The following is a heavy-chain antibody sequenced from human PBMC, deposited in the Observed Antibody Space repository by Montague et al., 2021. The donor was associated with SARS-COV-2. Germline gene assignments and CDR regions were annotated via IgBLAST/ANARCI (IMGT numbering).Heavy chain of an antibody. Sequence: SLRLSCAASGFTFDDYDMSWVRQAPGKGLEWVSGINWNGGSAGYADSVKGRFTISRDNAKNSLYLQMNSLRAEDTALYYCARDVEGFGELQVDYWGQGTLVTVSS. V-gene: IGHV3-20*04. J-gene: IGHJ4*02. CDR2: INWNGGSA. D-gene: IGHD3-10*01. CDR1: GFTFDDYD. CDR3: ARDVEGFGELQVDY.